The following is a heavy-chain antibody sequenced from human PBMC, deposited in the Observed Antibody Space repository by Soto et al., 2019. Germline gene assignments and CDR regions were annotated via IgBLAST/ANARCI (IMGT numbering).Heavy chain of an antibody. V-gene: IGHV4-59*01. CDR2: IFYSGTT. J-gene: IGHJ3*02. D-gene: IGHD1-26*01. CDR1: GGSIRSYF. CDR3: ARGRGGTYDAFDI. Sequence: SETRSLTCTVSGGSIRSYFWGWIRQSPGEGLELIGYIFYSGTTNYSPSLKSRVTMSLGPAKNKFSLNLTSVTPADTAVYYCARGRGGTYDAFDIWGQGTIVTVSS.